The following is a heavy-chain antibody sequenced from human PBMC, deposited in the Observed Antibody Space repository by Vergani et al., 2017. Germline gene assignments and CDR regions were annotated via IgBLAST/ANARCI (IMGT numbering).Heavy chain of an antibody. D-gene: IGHD1-20*01. Sequence: EVQSLESGGGSAQPGESLRLSCVASGFTFTAHGLNWVRQAPGKGLEWVSGISASGAPTYYADSVKGRVTISRDNSKNTLYLQMNSLRVEDTAVYYCARAYGRYDWFDYWGKRTLVTVSS. CDR3: ARAYGRYDWFDY. J-gene: IGHJ4*01. V-gene: IGHV3-23*01. CDR2: ISASGAPT. CDR1: GFTFTAHG.